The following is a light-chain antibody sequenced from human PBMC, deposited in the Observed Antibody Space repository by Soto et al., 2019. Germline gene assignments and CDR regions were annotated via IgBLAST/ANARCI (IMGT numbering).Light chain of an antibody. V-gene: IGKV3-20*01. CDR1: QSVGIS. J-gene: IGKJ1*01. CDR3: QQHISSLWS. CDR2: GAS. Sequence: IVLTQSPDTLSLSPGERATLSCRASQSVGISLAWYQQKPGQAPRLLISGASSRITGTPDRFVGSGSGTDFTLIISRMEPEDFAVYYCQQHISSLWSFGPGTKVEIK.